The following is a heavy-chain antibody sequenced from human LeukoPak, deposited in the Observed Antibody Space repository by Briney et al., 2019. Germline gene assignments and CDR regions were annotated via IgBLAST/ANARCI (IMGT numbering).Heavy chain of an antibody. CDR3: ARGSGWFGEWDY. Sequence: PGGSLRLSCAASGFTFSNAWMSWVRQAPGKGLEWVAVISYDGSNKYYADSVKGRFTISRDNSKNTLYLQMNSLRAEDTAVYYCARGSGWFGEWDYWGQGTLVTVSS. D-gene: IGHD3-10*01. V-gene: IGHV3-30-3*01. CDR1: GFTFSNAW. J-gene: IGHJ4*02. CDR2: ISYDGSNK.